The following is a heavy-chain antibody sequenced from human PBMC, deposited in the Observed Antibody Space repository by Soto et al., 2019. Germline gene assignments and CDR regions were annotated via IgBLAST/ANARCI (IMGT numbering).Heavy chain of an antibody. V-gene: IGHV3-13*01. J-gene: IGHJ4*02. CDR1: GFTFSSYD. CDR3: TRGADGFDY. D-gene: IGHD3-16*01. Sequence: EVQLVESGGDLVQPGGSLRLSCAASGFTFSSYDFHWVRQATGKGLEWVSGIGTAGDTYYAGSVKGRFIMSRENAKNSLYLQMSSLGAGDTAVYYCTRGADGFDYWGQGTLVTVSS. CDR2: IGTAGDT.